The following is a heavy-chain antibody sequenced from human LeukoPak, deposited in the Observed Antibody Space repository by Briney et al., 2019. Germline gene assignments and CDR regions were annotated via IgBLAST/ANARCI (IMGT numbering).Heavy chain of an antibody. J-gene: IGHJ4*02. Sequence: ASVKVSCKTSGYSFSSHGLSWVRQAPGQSLEWMGWIGGNSGDTKYAQKFQGRVIMTTDTSTSTAYLEMRSLRSDDTAVYYCARGRPHYYDLSGYYYAYWGQGTLITVST. V-gene: IGHV1-18*01. D-gene: IGHD3-22*01. CDR3: ARGRPHYYDLSGYYYAY. CDR1: GYSFSSHG. CDR2: IGGNSGDT.